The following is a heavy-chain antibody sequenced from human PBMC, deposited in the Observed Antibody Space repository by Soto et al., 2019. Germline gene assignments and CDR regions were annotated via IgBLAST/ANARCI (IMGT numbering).Heavy chain of an antibody. J-gene: IGHJ4*02. V-gene: IGHV4-30-2*01. CDR2: IYHSGST. D-gene: IGHD2-21*02. CDR3: ASFAYCGGDCYSGDY. CDR1: GGSISSGGYS. Sequence: PSETLSRTCAVSGGSISSGGYSWSWIRQPPGKGLEWIGYIYHSGSTYYNPSLKSRVTISVDRSKNQFSLKLSSVTAADTAVYYCASFAYCGGDCYSGDYWGQGTLVTV.